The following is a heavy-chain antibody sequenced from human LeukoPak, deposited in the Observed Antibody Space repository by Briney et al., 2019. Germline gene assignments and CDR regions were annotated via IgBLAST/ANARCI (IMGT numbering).Heavy chain of an antibody. J-gene: IGHJ4*02. D-gene: IGHD6-6*01. CDR3: ARARSTSLDY. CDR1: GFTFSSYA. CDR2: ISYDGSNK. Sequence: GGSLRLSCAASGFTFSSYAMHWVRQAPGKGLEWVAVISYDGSNKYYADSVKGRFTISRDNSKNTLYLQMDSLRAEDTAVYYCARARSTSLDYWGQGTLVTVSS. V-gene: IGHV3-30*04.